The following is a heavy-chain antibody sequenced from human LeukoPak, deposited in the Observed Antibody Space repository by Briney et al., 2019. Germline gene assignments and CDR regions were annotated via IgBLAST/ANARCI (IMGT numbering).Heavy chain of an antibody. J-gene: IGHJ4*02. D-gene: IGHD6-13*01. CDR2: ISSSSRTI. Sequence: PGGSLRLSCAASGFTFSTYDMNWIRQAPGKGLEWVSYISSSSRTISYADSVKGRFTISRDNAKNSLYLQMNSLRAEDTAVYYCARLVLSRTWFDDFWGQGTLVTVSS. CDR1: GFTFSTYD. CDR3: ARLVLSRTWFDDF. V-gene: IGHV3-48*01.